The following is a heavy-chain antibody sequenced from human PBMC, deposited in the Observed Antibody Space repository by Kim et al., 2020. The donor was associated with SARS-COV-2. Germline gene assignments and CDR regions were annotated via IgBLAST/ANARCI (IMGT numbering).Heavy chain of an antibody. CDR1: GFTFSGSP. V-gene: IGHV3-73*01. D-gene: IGHD1-1*01. Sequence: GGSLRLSCAASGFTFSGSPMHWVRQASGRGLEWVGRIRSKTNNYATSYAASVKGRFTISRDDSRNTAYLQMNGLKTEYTAVYYCTRIPATTLAFWDAFDIWGQGTMVTVSS. J-gene: IGHJ3*02. CDR3: TRIPATTLAFWDAFDI. CDR2: IRSKTNNYAT.